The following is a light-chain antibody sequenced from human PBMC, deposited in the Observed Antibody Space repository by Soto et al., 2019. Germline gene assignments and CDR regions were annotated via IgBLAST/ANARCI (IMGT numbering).Light chain of an antibody. CDR3: SSYAGSNTP. V-gene: IGLV2-8*01. Sequence: QSALTQPPSAAGSPGQYVTISCTGTRSDVGGYNYVSWYQQHPGKAPKLMIYEVSKRPSGVPDRFSGSKSGNTASLTVAGLQAEDEADYYCSSYAGSNTPVGGRTKGTVL. CDR1: RSDVGGYNY. J-gene: IGLJ2*01. CDR2: EVS.